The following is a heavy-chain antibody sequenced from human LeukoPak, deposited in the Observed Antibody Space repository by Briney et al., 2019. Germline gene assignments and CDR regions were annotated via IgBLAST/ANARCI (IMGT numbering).Heavy chain of an antibody. Sequence: PGGALRLSFAASGFTFSSYGMHWVRQAPGKGLEWGAVIWYDGSNKYYADSVKGRFTISRDNSKNTLYLQMNSLRAEDTAVYYCARDINWNYGWFDYWGQGTLVTVSS. J-gene: IGHJ4*02. CDR3: ARDINWNYGWFDY. D-gene: IGHD1-7*01. CDR1: GFTFSSYG. V-gene: IGHV3-33*01. CDR2: IWYDGSNK.